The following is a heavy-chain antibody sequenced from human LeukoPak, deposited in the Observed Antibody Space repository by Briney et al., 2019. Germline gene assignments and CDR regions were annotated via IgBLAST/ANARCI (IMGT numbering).Heavy chain of an antibody. J-gene: IGHJ3*02. CDR3: ARHQGGAFDI. Sequence: GGSLRLSCVASEFTFSDYAMSWVRQAPGKGLEWVSAITGSGGSTYYADSVKGRFTISRDNAKNTLYLQMNSLRVEDTAVYYCARHQGGAFDIWGQGTMVTVSS. CDR2: ITGSGGST. D-gene: IGHD2-2*01. V-gene: IGHV3-23*01. CDR1: EFTFSDYA.